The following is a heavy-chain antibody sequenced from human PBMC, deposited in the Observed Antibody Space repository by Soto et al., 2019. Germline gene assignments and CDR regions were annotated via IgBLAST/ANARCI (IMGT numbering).Heavy chain of an antibody. Sequence: EVQLVESGGGLVQPGGSLRLSCAASGFTFSSYEINWVRQAPGKGLEWVSYISSSGGAIYYADSVKGRFTISRDNAKNSLYLQMSCLRAEDTAVYYCARDGDSYGSGSYRYYFDYWGQGTLVTVSS. V-gene: IGHV3-48*03. J-gene: IGHJ4*02. CDR2: ISSSGGAI. CDR3: ARDGDSYGSGSYRYYFDY. CDR1: GFTFSSYE. D-gene: IGHD3-10*01.